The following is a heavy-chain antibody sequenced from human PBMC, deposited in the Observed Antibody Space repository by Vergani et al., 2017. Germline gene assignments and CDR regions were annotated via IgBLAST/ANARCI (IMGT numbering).Heavy chain of an antibody. V-gene: IGHV3-9*01. D-gene: IGHD3-10*01. Sequence: EVQLVESGGGLVQPGKSLRLSCAASGFTFDDYAMHWVRQAPGKGLEWVSGISWNSGSIDYADSVKGRFTISSYNAKNSLYLQMNSLRAEDTALYYCAKAQLLWFGGALDYWGQGTLVTVSS. J-gene: IGHJ4*02. CDR2: ISWNSGSI. CDR1: GFTFDDYA. CDR3: AKAQLLWFGGALDY.